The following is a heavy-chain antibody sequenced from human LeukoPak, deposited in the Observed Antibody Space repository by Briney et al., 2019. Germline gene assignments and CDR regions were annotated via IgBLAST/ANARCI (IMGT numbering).Heavy chain of an antibody. J-gene: IGHJ5*02. CDR1: GASISSYY. CDR2: VHYSGDT. Sequence: SETLSLTCTVSGASISSYYWSWIRQPPGKGLKWIGYVHYSGDTNSNPSLRSRVTMSVDMSRNQFSLKLSSVTAADTAVYYCVRDRWLDTWGQGTLVTVSS. CDR3: VRDRWLDT. V-gene: IGHV4-59*01. D-gene: IGHD5-12*01.